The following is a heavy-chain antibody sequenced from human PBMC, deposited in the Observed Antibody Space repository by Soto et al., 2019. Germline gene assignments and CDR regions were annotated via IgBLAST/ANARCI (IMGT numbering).Heavy chain of an antibody. CDR1: GGSFRGYD. V-gene: IGHV4-34*01. CDR2: INHSGST. CDR3: ARGRYCSSTSCSYYYYYYMDV. J-gene: IGHJ6*03. D-gene: IGHD2-2*01. Sequence: SETLSLTCAVYGGSFRGYDWSWIRQPPGKGLEWIGEINHSGSTNYNPSLKSRVTISVDTSKNQFSLKLSSVTAADTAVYYCARGRYCSSTSCSYYYYYYMDVWGKGTTVTVSS.